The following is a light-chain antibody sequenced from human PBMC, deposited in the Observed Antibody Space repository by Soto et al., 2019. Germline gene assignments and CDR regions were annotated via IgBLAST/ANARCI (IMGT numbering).Light chain of an antibody. V-gene: IGLV4-69*01. CDR3: QTWVTGIQV. CDR1: SGHSSYA. J-gene: IGLJ2*01. CDR2: LNSDGSH. Sequence: QPVLTQSPSASASLGASVKLTCTLSSGHSSYAIAWHQQRPEKGPRYLMKLNSDGSHSKGDGIPDRFSGSSSGAERYLTISSLQSEDEADYYCQTWVTGIQVFGGETKLTVL.